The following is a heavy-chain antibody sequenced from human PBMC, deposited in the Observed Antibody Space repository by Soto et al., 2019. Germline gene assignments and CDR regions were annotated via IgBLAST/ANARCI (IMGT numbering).Heavy chain of an antibody. CDR1: GFTFSSYA. CDR3: ARSSYDSSGSEDY. V-gene: IGHV3-30-3*01. D-gene: IGHD3-22*01. Sequence: QVQLVESGGGVVQPGRSLRLSCAASGFTFSSYAMHWVRQAPGKGLEWVAVISYDGSNKYYADSVKGRFTISRDNSKNTLYLQMNSLRAEDTAVYYCARSSYDSSGSEDYWGQGTLVTVSS. J-gene: IGHJ4*02. CDR2: ISYDGSNK.